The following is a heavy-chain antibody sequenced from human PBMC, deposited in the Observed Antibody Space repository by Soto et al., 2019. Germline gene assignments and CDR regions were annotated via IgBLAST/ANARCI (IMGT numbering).Heavy chain of an antibody. V-gene: IGHV5-51*01. J-gene: IGHJ5*02. CDR2: IHPRDSDA. Sequence: GESLKISCKGSGYTFTNNWIGWVRQKPGKGLEWMGLIHPRDSDARYSPSFQGQVTFSADRSTSTAYLQWTNVQASDSAMYYCVRQGVRSSGWFDLWGQGTQVTVYS. CDR3: VRQGVRSSGWFDL. CDR1: GYTFTNNW. D-gene: IGHD3-22*01.